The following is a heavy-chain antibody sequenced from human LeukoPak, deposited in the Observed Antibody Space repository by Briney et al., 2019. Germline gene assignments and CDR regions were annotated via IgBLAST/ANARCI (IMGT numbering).Heavy chain of an antibody. D-gene: IGHD4-17*01. Sequence: VKVSCRASGGTFSSYAISWVRQAPGQGLEWMGGIIPILSIANYAQKFQGRVTITADKSTSTAYTELSSVKSEDTAVYYCARDGDSEERLDYYYGMDVWGQGTTATVSS. J-gene: IGHJ6*02. V-gene: IGHV1-69*04. CDR2: IIPILSIA. CDR1: GGTFSSYA. CDR3: ARDGDSEERLDYYYGMDV.